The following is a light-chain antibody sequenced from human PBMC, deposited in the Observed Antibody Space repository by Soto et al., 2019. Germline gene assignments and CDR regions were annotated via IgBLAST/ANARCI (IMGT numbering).Light chain of an antibody. Sequence: QPALTQPPSVSGSPGQSVTLTCTGTSSDVGTYNRVSWYQQPPGTAPKLMIYEVSNRPSGVPDRFSGSKSGNTASLTISGLQDEDEADYYCSSYTSSSTYVFGTGTKVTVL. J-gene: IGLJ1*01. V-gene: IGLV2-18*02. CDR1: SSDVGTYNR. CDR3: SSYTSSSTYV. CDR2: EVS.